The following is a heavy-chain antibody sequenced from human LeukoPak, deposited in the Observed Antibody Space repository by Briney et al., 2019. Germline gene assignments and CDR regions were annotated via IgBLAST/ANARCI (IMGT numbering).Heavy chain of an antibody. D-gene: IGHD6-25*01. CDR1: GYTFSSYS. Sequence: GESLKTSCKGSGYTFSSYSIAWVRQVSGKGLEWMGIIYPGGSDLKYSPSFQGQVTLSADKSISTAYLQWSSLKASDTAMYYCASGGFISNLPDYWGQGTLVTVSS. J-gene: IGHJ4*02. CDR3: ASGGFISNLPDY. V-gene: IGHV5-51*01. CDR2: IYPGGSDL.